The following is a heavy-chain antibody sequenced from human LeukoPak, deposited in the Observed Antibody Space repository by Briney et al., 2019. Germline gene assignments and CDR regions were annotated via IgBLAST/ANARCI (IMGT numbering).Heavy chain of an antibody. Sequence: GGSLRLSCAASGFTFSSYGMHWVRQAPGKGLVWVSRIKSDGSSTFYADSVKGRFTISRDNAKNTMYLQMNSLRAEDTAVYYCAKSDAFDIWGQGTMVTVSS. CDR3: AKSDAFDI. CDR1: GFTFSSYG. V-gene: IGHV3-74*01. J-gene: IGHJ3*02. CDR2: IKSDGSST.